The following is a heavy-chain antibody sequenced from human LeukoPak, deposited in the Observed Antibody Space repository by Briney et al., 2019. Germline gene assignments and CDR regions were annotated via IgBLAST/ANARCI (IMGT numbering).Heavy chain of an antibody. CDR2: IIPIFGTA. CDR1: GGTFSSYA. Sequence: GASVKVSCKASGGTFSSYAISWVRQAPGQGLEWMGGIIPIFGTANYAQKFQGRVTITADESTGTAYMELSSLRSEDTAVYYCARDLNTEDGMDVWGQGTTVTVSS. J-gene: IGHJ6*02. CDR3: ARDLNTEDGMDV. D-gene: IGHD4-17*01. V-gene: IGHV1-69*13.